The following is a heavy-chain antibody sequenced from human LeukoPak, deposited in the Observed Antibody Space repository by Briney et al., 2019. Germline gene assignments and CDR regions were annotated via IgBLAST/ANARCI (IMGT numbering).Heavy chain of an antibody. CDR2: INSDGSST. CDR1: GFTFSSYW. D-gene: IGHD1-1*01. J-gene: IGHJ6*03. V-gene: IGHV3-74*01. Sequence: GGSLRLSCAASGFTFSSYWMHWVRQAPGKGLVWVSRINSDGSSTSYADSVKGRFTISRDNAKNTLYLQMNSLRAEDTAVYYCARGEYNWNYYYYYYMDVWGKGTTVTISS. CDR3: ARGEYNWNYYYYYYMDV.